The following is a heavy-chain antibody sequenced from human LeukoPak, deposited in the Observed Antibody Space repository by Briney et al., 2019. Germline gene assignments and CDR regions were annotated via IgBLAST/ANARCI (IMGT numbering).Heavy chain of an antibody. Sequence: GGSLRLSCAASGFTFSSYAMSWVRQAPGKGLEWVSAISGSGGSTYYADSVKGRFTISRDNSKNTLYLQMNSLRAEDTAVYYCAKDKRAGYYYDSSGYYLGALDIWGQGTMVTVSS. CDR1: GFTFSSYA. V-gene: IGHV3-23*01. J-gene: IGHJ3*02. CDR3: AKDKRAGYYYDSSGYYLGALDI. CDR2: ISGSGGST. D-gene: IGHD3-22*01.